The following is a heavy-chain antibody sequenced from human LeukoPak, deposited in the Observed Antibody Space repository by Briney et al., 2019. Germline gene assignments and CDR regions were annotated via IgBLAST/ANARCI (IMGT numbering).Heavy chain of an antibody. V-gene: IGHV3-7*01. J-gene: IGHJ6*03. Sequence: GGSLRLSCVASGVAIRNSWMSWVRQAPGKGLEWVANIHPDGSVQNYVDSVNGRFTISRDNAENTLYLQMNSLRAEDTAIYYCARDRDGPNYYMDVWGKGTTVTVSS. CDR3: ARDRDGPNYYMDV. D-gene: IGHD5-24*01. CDR1: GVAIRNSW. CDR2: IHPDGSVQ.